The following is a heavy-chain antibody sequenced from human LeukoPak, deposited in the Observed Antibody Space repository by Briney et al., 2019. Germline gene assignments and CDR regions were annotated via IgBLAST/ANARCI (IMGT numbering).Heavy chain of an antibody. V-gene: IGHV3-23*01. CDR3: AKDPPWGPTYYDDC. Sequence: GGSLRLSCAASGFTFSSYAMSWVRQAPGKGLEWVSAISGSGGSTYYADSVKGRFTISRDISKNTLYLQMNSLRAEDTAVYYCAKDPPWGPTYYDDCWGQGTLVTVSS. CDR1: GFTFSSYA. CDR2: ISGSGGST. D-gene: IGHD3-16*01. J-gene: IGHJ4*02.